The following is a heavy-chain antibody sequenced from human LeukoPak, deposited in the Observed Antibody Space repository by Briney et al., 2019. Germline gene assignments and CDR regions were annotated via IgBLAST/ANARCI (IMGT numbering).Heavy chain of an antibody. CDR2: ISSSSSYI. CDR1: GFTFSSYS. CDR3: ARDQIRVGARTPFDY. V-gene: IGHV3-21*01. J-gene: IGHJ4*02. D-gene: IGHD1-26*01. Sequence: NPGRSLRLSCAASGFTFSSYSMNWVRQAPGKGLEWVSSISSSSSYIYYADSVKGRFTISRDNAKNSLYLQMNSLRAEDTAVYYCARDQIRVGARTPFDYWGQGTLVTVSS.